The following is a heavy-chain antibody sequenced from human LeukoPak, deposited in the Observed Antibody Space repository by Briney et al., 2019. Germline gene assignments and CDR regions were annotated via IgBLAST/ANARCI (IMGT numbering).Heavy chain of an antibody. CDR2: INPNSGGT. D-gene: IGHD3-10*01. CDR1: GYTFTGYY. Sequence: GASVKVSCKSSGYTFTGYYMHWVRQAPGQGLEWMGWINPNSGGTNYAQKFQGWVTMTRDTSISTAYMDLSRLTSDDTAVYYCVRTYGSGSSTDQYYFDYWGQGTLVTVSS. V-gene: IGHV1-2*04. CDR3: VRTYGSGSSTDQYYFDY. J-gene: IGHJ4*02.